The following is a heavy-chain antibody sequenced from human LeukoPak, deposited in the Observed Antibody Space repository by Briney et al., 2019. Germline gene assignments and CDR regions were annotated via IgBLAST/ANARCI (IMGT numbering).Heavy chain of an antibody. CDR3: ARGATPKLAYFDY. V-gene: IGHV1-2*02. CDR1: GYAFTGYY. CDR2: INPNSGGT. D-gene: IGHD5-12*01. Sequence: GASVKVSCKASGYAFTGYYMHWVRQAPGQGLEWMGWINPNSGGTNYAQKFQGRVTMTRDTSISTAYMELSRLRSDDTAVYYCARGATPKLAYFDYWGQGTLVTVSS. J-gene: IGHJ4*02.